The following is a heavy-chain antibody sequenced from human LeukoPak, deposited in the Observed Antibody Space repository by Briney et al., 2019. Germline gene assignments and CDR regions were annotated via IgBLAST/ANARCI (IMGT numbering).Heavy chain of an antibody. V-gene: IGHV4-59*08. CDR1: GDSMSGYF. Sequence: SETLSLTCTVSGDSMSGYFWTWIRQPPGKGLEWIGYIYHSGSTNYNPSLKSRVTISLDTSKKEFSLKLSSATAADTAVYYCAGKKGSSAFFDYWGQGTRVTVSS. D-gene: IGHD6-19*01. J-gene: IGHJ4*02. CDR3: AGKKGSSAFFDY. CDR2: IYHSGST.